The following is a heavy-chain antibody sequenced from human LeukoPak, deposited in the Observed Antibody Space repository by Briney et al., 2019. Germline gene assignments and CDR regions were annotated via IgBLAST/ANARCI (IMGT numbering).Heavy chain of an antibody. V-gene: IGHV4-34*01. CDR2: INHSGST. J-gene: IGHJ4*02. CDR3: ARGPPSVGSRRGCYDY. CDR1: GGSFSGYY. D-gene: IGHD1-26*01. Sequence: PSETLSLTCAVYGGSFSGYYWSWIRQPPGKGLQWIGEINHSGSTNYNPSLKSRVTISVDTSKNQFSLKLSSVTAADTAVYYCARGPPSVGSRRGCYDYWGQGTLVTVSS.